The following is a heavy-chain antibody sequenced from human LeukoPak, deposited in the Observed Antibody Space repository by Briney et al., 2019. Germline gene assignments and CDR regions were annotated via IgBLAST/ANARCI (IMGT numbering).Heavy chain of an antibody. J-gene: IGHJ4*02. D-gene: IGHD4-17*01. V-gene: IGHV3-48*04. Sequence: GGSLRLSCAASGFTFSSYSMNWVRQAPGKGLEWVSYIGSSSSTIYYADSVKGRFTISRDNAKNSLYLQMNSLRAEDTAVYYCASADDYGDFRATWGQGTLVTVSS. CDR3: ASADDYGDFRAT. CDR2: IGSSSSTI. CDR1: GFTFSSYS.